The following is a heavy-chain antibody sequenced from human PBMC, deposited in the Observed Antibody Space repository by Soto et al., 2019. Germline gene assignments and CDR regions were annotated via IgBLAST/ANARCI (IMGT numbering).Heavy chain of an antibody. V-gene: IGHV1-69*08. D-gene: IGHD3-10*01. CDR1: GGTFSSYT. CDR2: IIPILGIA. J-gene: IGHJ4*02. Sequence: QVQLVQSGAEVKKPGSSVKVSCKASGGTFSSYTISWVRQAPGQGLEWMGRIIPILGIANYAQKFQGRVTITADKSTSTAYMELSSLRSEDTAVYYCAREHEGVNFDYWGQGTLVTVSS. CDR3: AREHEGVNFDY.